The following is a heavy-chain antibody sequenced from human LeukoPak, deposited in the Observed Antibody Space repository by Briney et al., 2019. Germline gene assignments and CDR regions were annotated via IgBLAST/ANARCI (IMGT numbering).Heavy chain of an antibody. D-gene: IGHD3-10*01. V-gene: IGHV3-21*01. J-gene: IGHJ4*02. CDR1: GFTFSSYS. CDR3: ARGPPMVRGVDY. CDR2: ISSSSSYI. Sequence: MAGGSLRLSCAASGFTFSSYSMNWVRQAPGKGLNWVSYISSSSSYIYYADSVKGRFTISRDNAKNSLYLQMNSLRAEDTAVYYCARGPPMVRGVDYWGQGTLVTVSS.